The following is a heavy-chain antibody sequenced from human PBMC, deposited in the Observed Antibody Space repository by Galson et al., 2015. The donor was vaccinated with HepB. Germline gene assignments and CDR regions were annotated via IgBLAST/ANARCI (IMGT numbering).Heavy chain of an antibody. CDR3: ARDDSSGYSTPFDY. D-gene: IGHD3-22*01. J-gene: IGHJ4*02. CDR2: INAGNGNT. Sequence: SVKVSCKASGYTFTSYAMHWVRQAPGQRLEWMGWINAGNGNTKYSQKFQGRVTITRDTSASTAYMELSSLRSEDTAVYYCARDDSSGYSTPFDYWGQGTLVTVSS. CDR1: GYTFTSYA. V-gene: IGHV1-3*01.